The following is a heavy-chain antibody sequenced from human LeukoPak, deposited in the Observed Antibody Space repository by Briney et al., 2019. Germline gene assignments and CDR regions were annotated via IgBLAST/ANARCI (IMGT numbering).Heavy chain of an antibody. CDR1: GGSFSGYY. CDR2: IYYSGST. Sequence: PSETLSLTCAVYGGSFSGYYWSWIRQPPGKGLEWIGYIYYSGSTNYNPSLKSRVTISVDTSKNQFSLKLGSVTAADTAVYYCARFVYSGSYNWFDPWGQGTLVTVSS. J-gene: IGHJ5*02. D-gene: IGHD1-26*01. V-gene: IGHV4-59*01. CDR3: ARFVYSGSYNWFDP.